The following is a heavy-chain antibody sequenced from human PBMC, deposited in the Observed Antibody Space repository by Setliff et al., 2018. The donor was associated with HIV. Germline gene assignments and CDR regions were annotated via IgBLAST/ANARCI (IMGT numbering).Heavy chain of an antibody. V-gene: IGHV1-18*01. Sequence: GASVKVSCKASGYSFTSYGVSWVRQAPGQGLEWMGWISAYNGNTNYVQKLQGRVTMTTDTSTSTAYMELRSLRSDDTAVYYCASQYYYDSSGYYYWGQGTLVTVSS. D-gene: IGHD3-22*01. CDR3: ASQYYYDSSGYYY. CDR2: ISAYNGNT. J-gene: IGHJ4*02. CDR1: GYSFTSYG.